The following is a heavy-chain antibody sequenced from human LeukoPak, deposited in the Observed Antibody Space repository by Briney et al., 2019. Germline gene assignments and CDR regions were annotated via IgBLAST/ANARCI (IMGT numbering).Heavy chain of an antibody. V-gene: IGHV3-20*04. CDR1: GFNFDDYG. J-gene: IGHJ4*02. CDR3: ARDLGDVSMVRGVMVYFDY. Sequence: PGGSLRLSCAASGFNFDDYGMSWVRQAPGKGLEWVSGINWNGGSTGYADSVKGRFTISRDNAKHSLYLQMNSLRAEDTALYYCARDLGDVSMVRGVMVYFDYWGQGTLVTVSS. D-gene: IGHD3-10*01. CDR2: INWNGGST.